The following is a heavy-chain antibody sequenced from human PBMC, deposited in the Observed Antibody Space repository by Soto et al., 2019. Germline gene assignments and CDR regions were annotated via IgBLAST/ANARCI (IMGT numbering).Heavy chain of an antibody. CDR2: ISFDGRKQ. Sequence: QVQLVESGGGVVQPGGSLRLSCAASGFRFNNDAIDWVRQAPGKGLEWVAFISFDGRKQYYGDSVQGRFSISRDDSKNTVFLQMSSLRPEDTAVYYCAKTIGLRLGELAPDFWGQGTLVTVSS. V-gene: IGHV3-30*18. J-gene: IGHJ4*02. CDR3: AKTIGLRLGELAPDF. CDR1: GFRFNNDA. D-gene: IGHD3-16*01.